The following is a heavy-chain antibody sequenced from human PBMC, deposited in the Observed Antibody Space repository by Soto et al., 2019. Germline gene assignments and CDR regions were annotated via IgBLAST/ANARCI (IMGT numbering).Heavy chain of an antibody. Sequence: PSETLSLTCTVSGSSIGSGDYYWSWIRQHPGKGLEWIGYIYYSGGTYYNPSLKSRVTISVDTSKNQFSLKLTSVTAADTAVYYCARDKITGLFDYWGQGTLVTVSS. CDR3: ARDKITGLFDY. D-gene: IGHD2-8*02. V-gene: IGHV4-31*02. CDR1: GSSIGSGDYY. J-gene: IGHJ4*02. CDR2: IYYSGGT.